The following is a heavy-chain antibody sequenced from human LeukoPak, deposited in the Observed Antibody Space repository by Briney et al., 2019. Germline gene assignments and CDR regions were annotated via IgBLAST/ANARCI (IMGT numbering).Heavy chain of an antibody. D-gene: IGHD3-22*01. CDR1: GFRFSGYG. Sequence: GGSLRPSCAASGFRFSGYGMSWVRQAPGKGLEWVSSISAGSGSTDYADSVKGRFTISRDDSKNTLYLQMKSLRAEDTAVYYCAKSHEPYYYDSSGHYDDYWGQGTLVTVSS. V-gene: IGHV3-23*01. J-gene: IGHJ4*02. CDR2: ISAGSGST. CDR3: AKSHEPYYYDSSGHYDDY.